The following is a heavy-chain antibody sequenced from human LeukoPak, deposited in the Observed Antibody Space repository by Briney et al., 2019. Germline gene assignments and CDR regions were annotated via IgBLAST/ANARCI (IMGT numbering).Heavy chain of an antibody. CDR3: ASVWDSGYYYENY. V-gene: IGHV4-4*07. D-gene: IGHD3-22*01. CDR2: IYTSGSI. J-gene: IGHJ4*02. CDR1: GGSISSYY. Sequence: PSETLSLTCTVSGGSISSYYWSWIRQPAGKGLEWIGRIYTSGSINYNPSLKSRVTMSVDTSKNQFSLKLSSVTAADTAVYYCASVWDSGYYYENYWGQGTLVTVSS.